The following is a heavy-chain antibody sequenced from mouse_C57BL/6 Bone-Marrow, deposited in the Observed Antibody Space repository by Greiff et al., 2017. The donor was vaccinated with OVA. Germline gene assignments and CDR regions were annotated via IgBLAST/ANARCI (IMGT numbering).Heavy chain of an antibody. D-gene: IGHD1-1*01. Sequence: VQLQQPGAELVMPGASVKLSCKASGYTFTSYWMHWVKQRPGQGLEWIGEIDPSDSYTNYNQKFKGKSTLTVDKSSSTAYMQLSSLTSEDSAVYYCARWYYGFFDYWGQGTTLTVSS. CDR3: ARWYYGFFDY. CDR2: IDPSDSYT. J-gene: IGHJ2*01. CDR1: GYTFTSYW. V-gene: IGHV1-69*01.